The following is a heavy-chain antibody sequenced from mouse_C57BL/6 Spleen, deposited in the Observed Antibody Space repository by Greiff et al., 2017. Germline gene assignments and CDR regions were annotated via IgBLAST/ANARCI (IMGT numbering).Heavy chain of an antibody. CDR1: GYTFTDYN. CDR3: ARSNYGSRYYYAMDY. V-gene: IGHV1-18*01. D-gene: IGHD1-1*01. CDR2: INPNNGGT. Sequence: EVKLMESGPELVKPGASVKIPCKASGYTFTDYNMDWVKQSHGKSLEWIGDINPNNGGTIYNQKFKGKATLTVDKSSSTAYMELRSLTSEDTAVYYCARSNYGSRYYYAMDYWGQGTSVTVSS. J-gene: IGHJ4*01.